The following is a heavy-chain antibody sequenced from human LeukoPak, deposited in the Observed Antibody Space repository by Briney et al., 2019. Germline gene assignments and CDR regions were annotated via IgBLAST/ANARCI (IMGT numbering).Heavy chain of an antibody. D-gene: IGHD3-10*01. CDR1: GFTFSSYS. V-gene: IGHV3-48*01. Sequence: PGGSLRLSCAASGFTFSSYSMNWVRQAPGKGLEWVSYISSSSSTIYYADSVKGRFTIPRDNAKNSLHLQMNSLRAEDTAVYYCRGDWFDPWGQGTLVTVSS. J-gene: IGHJ5*02. CDR2: ISSSSSTI. CDR3: RGDWFDP.